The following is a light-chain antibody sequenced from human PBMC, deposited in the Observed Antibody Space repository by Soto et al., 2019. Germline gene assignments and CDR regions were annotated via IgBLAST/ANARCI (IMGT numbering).Light chain of an antibody. CDR2: GAS. CDR1: QSVSSSY. CDR3: HQYGISPPLT. V-gene: IGKV3-20*01. Sequence: EIVLTQSPGTLSLSPGERATLSCRASQSVSSSYLAWYQQKPGQAPRLLIYGASSRATGIPDRFSGSGSGTDFTFTISRLEPEDFAMYYCHQYGISPPLTFGQGTRLEIK. J-gene: IGKJ5*01.